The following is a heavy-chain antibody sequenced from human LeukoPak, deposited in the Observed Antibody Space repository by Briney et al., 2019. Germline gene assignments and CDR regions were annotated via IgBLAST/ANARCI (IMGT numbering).Heavy chain of an antibody. CDR1: GFTFSSYS. D-gene: IGHD2/OR15-2a*01. V-gene: IGHV3-21*01. CDR3: ARDSTLSEYSSIKMDY. J-gene: IGHJ4*02. CDR2: ISSSSSYI. Sequence: GGSLRLSCAASGFTFSSYSMNWVRQAPGKGLEWVSSISSSSSYIYYADSVKGRFTISRDNAKNSLYLQMNTLRAEDTAVYYCARDSTLSEYSSIKMDYWGQGSLVTVSS.